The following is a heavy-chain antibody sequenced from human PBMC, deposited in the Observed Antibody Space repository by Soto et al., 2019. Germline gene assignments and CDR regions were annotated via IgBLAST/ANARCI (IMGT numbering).Heavy chain of an antibody. CDR2: ISWNSGSI. J-gene: IGHJ5*02. V-gene: IGHV3-9*01. D-gene: IGHD2-15*01. CDR1: GFTFDDYA. Sequence: GGSLRVSCVASGFTFDDYAMHWVRQAPGKGLEWVSGISWNSGSIGYADSVKGRFTISRDNAKNSLYLQMNSLRAEDTALYYCARLRRNWFDPWGQGTLVTVSS. CDR3: ARLRRNWFDP.